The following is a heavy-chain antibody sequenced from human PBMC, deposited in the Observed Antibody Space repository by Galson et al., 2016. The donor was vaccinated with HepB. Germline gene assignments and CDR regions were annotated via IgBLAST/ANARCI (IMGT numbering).Heavy chain of an antibody. D-gene: IGHD6-19*01. J-gene: IGHJ4*02. Sequence: SVKVSCKASGYTFSYYTIHWVRQAPGQRLEWMGWINPYNGNTKYSQKFQGRVTFTRDTSANTAYMELSSLRSEDTAVYYCARHSSGWYVLDYWGQGSLVTVSS. CDR3: ARHSSGWYVLDY. CDR2: INPYNGNT. V-gene: IGHV1-3*01. CDR1: GYTFSYYT.